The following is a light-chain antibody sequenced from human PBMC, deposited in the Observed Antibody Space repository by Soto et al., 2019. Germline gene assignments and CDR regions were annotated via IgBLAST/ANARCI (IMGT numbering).Light chain of an antibody. J-gene: IGKJ2*01. CDR2: GAS. V-gene: IGKV3-15*01. Sequence: EIVMTQSPATLSVSPGERATLSCRASQSVNNNLAWYQQKPGQAPSRLIYGASTSAIGIPARFSGSGSGTEFTLTISSLQPEDFAVYYCQQYSNWPYTFGQGTKLESK. CDR3: QQYSNWPYT. CDR1: QSVNNN.